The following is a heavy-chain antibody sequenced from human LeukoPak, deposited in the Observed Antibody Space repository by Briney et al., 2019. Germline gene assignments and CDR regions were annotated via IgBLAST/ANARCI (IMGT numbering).Heavy chain of an antibody. Sequence: SSETLSLTCAVYGGSFSGYYWSWIRQPPGKGLEWIGEINHSGSTNYNPSLKSRVTISVDTSKNQFSLKLSSVTAADTAVYYCARRAVVLMGANWFDPWGQGTLVTVSS. D-gene: IGHD2-21*01. CDR1: GGSFSGYY. V-gene: IGHV4-34*01. CDR2: INHSGST. J-gene: IGHJ5*02. CDR3: ARRAVVLMGANWFDP.